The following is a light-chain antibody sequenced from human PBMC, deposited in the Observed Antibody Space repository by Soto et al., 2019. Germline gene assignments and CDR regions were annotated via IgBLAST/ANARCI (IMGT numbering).Light chain of an antibody. CDR1: SSDVGSYNL. J-gene: IGLJ2*01. Sequence: QSVLTXPASVSGSPGQSITISCTGTSSDVGSYNLVSWYQQHPGKAPKLMIYEVSKRPSGVSNRFSGSKSGNTASLTISGLQAEDEADYYCCSYAGSSTFVFGGGTKVTVL. CDR2: EVS. V-gene: IGLV2-23*02. CDR3: CSYAGSSTFV.